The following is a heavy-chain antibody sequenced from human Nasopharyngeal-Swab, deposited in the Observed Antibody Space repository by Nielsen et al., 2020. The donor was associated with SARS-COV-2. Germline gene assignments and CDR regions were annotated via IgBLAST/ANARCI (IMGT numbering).Heavy chain of an antibody. D-gene: IGHD3-3*01. CDR3: AREHREASYDFWSGYYDY. Sequence: WIRQPPGKGLEWIGYIYYSGSTNYNPSLKSRVTISVDTSKNQFSLKLSSVTAADTAVYYCAREHREASYDFWSGYYDYWGQGTLVTVSS. J-gene: IGHJ4*02. V-gene: IGHV4-59*01. CDR2: IYYSGST.